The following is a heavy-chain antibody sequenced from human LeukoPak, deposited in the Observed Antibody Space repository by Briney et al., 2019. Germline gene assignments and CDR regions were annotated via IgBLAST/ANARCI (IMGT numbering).Heavy chain of an antibody. D-gene: IGHD6-13*01. J-gene: IGHJ5*02. CDR1: GGSIRNYY. Sequence: SETLSLTCTVSGGSIRNYYWSWIRQPPGKGLEWIGSIYYSGNTNYNPSLKSRVTISVDASKNQFSLKLNSVTTADSAVYYCARAIATAGTGWFDPWGQGTLVTVSS. CDR3: ARAIATAGTGWFDP. V-gene: IGHV4-59*01. CDR2: IYYSGNT.